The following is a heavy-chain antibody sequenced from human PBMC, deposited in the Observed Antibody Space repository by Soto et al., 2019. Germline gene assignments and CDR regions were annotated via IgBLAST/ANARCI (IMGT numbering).Heavy chain of an antibody. CDR2: IIPILGIA. Sequence: QVQLVQSGAEVKKPGSSVKVSCKASGGTFSSYTISWVRQAPGQGLEWMGRIIPILGIANYAQKFQGRVTITADKSTSTAYMELSSLRSEDTAVYYCAGSVGDYYDSSGHNYWGQGTLVTVSS. D-gene: IGHD3-22*01. CDR3: AGSVGDYYDSSGHNY. V-gene: IGHV1-69*02. CDR1: GGTFSSYT. J-gene: IGHJ4*02.